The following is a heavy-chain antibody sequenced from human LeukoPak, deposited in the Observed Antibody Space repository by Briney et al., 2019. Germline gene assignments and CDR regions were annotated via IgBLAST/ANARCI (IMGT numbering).Heavy chain of an antibody. CDR1: GYSISSGYY. CDR3: AGSGWSFDAFDF. Sequence: PSETLSLTCTVSGYSISSGYYWGWIRQPPGKGLEWIGSIYHSGSTNYSPSLKSRVTISVDTSKNRFSLRLSSLTAADTAVYFCAGSGWSFDAFDFWGQGTMVTVSS. D-gene: IGHD6-19*01. CDR2: IYHSGST. J-gene: IGHJ3*01. V-gene: IGHV4-38-2*02.